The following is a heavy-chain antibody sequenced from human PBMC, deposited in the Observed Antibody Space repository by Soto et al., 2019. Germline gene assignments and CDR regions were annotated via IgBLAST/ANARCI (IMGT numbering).Heavy chain of an antibody. CDR1: GYTFPSYG. V-gene: IGHV1-18*04. Sequence: ASVKVSYKASGYTFPSYGISCVRQAPGQVLEWIGSISAYNGNTNNAQKLQGRATMTTDTSTSKAYGELRSLRSDNTAVYYCAIQGAPYGPGSYVPYDYWGQGTLVTVSS. D-gene: IGHD3-10*01. CDR2: ISAYNGNT. J-gene: IGHJ4*02. CDR3: AIQGAPYGPGSYVPYDY.